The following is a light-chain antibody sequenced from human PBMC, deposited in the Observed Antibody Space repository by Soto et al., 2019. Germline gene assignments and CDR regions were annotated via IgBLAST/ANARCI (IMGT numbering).Light chain of an antibody. J-gene: IGKJ1*01. CDR2: GAS. V-gene: IGKV3-20*01. CDR3: QQYGCSPPSWT. CDR1: QSVSSSY. Sequence: ESVLTQSPGTLSLSPGERATLSCRASQSVSSSYLAWYQQKPGQAPRRLIYGASSRATGIPDRFSGSGSGTDFTLTISRLETEDFAVYYCQQYGCSPPSWTFGQGTKVEIK.